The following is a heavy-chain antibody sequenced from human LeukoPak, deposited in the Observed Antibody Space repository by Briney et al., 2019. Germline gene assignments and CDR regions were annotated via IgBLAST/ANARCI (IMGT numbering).Heavy chain of an antibody. CDR2: LSNSGSVI. CDR3: ARGALYSGSYGGLFDY. CDR1: GFTFSDYY. Sequence: GGSLRLSCAASGFTFSDYYMTWIRQAPGKGLEWVSYLSNSGSVIYYADSVKGRFTISRDSAKNSLYLQMNSLRAEDTAVYYCARGALYSGSYGGLFDYWGQGTLVTVSS. D-gene: IGHD1-26*01. V-gene: IGHV3-11*01. J-gene: IGHJ4*02.